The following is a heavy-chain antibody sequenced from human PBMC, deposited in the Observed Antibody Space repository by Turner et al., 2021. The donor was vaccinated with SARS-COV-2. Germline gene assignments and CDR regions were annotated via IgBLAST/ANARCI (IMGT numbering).Heavy chain of an antibody. CDR1: GFTFSSYS. J-gene: IGHJ3*02. V-gene: IGHV3-21*01. Sequence: EVQLVESGGGLVKPGGSLSLSCAASGFTFSSYSMNWVRQAQGKGLEWVSSISSSSSFIYYTDSVKGRFTISRDNAKNSLYLQMNSLRAEDTAVYYCARAEEHSREWLVPKIPFDIWGQGTMVTVSS. CDR3: ARAEEHSREWLVPKIPFDI. D-gene: IGHD6-19*01. CDR2: ISSSSSFI.